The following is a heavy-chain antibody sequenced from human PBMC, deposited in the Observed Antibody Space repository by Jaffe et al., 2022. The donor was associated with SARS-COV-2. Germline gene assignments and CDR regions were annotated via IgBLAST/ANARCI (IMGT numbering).Heavy chain of an antibody. Sequence: EVQLLESGGGLVQPGGSLRLSCAASGFTFSSYAMSWVRLVPGKGLEWVSTISGRGGSTYYADSVKGRFTISRDNSKGTLYLQMNSLRAEDTAEYYCAKDLGSGYYNALDIWGQGTMVTVSS. D-gene: IGHD3-22*01. J-gene: IGHJ3*02. V-gene: IGHV3-23*01. CDR1: GFTFSSYA. CDR3: AKDLGSGYYNALDI. CDR2: ISGRGGST.